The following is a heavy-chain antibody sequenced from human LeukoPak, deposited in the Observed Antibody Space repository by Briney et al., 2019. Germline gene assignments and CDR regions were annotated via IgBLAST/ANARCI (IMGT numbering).Heavy chain of an antibody. CDR2: ISNTGHTK. J-gene: IGHJ3*02. V-gene: IGHV3-11*04. CDR1: GFTFSDYY. Sequence: GESLKISCAASGFTFSDYYMSWIRQAPGKGLEWVSYISNTGHTKYYADSVKGRLTISRDNAKKSLYLQMNTLRVGDTAVYYCAKTDYGGNLGFDIWGQGTMVTVSS. D-gene: IGHD4-23*01. CDR3: AKTDYGGNLGFDI.